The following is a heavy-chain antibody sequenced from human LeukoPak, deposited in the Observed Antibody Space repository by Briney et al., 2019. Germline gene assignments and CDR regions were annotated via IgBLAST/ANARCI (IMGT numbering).Heavy chain of an antibody. CDR2: INHSGST. CDR3: ARRRIGTGSSWYLPPLTYYFDY. Sequence: NPSETLSLTCAVYGGSFSGYYWSWIRQPPGKGLEWIGEINHSGSTNYNPSLKSRVTISVDTSKNQFSLKLSSVTAADTAVYYCARRRIGTGSSWYLPPLTYYFDYWGQGTLVTVSS. V-gene: IGHV4-34*01. D-gene: IGHD6-13*01. J-gene: IGHJ4*02. CDR1: GGSFSGYY.